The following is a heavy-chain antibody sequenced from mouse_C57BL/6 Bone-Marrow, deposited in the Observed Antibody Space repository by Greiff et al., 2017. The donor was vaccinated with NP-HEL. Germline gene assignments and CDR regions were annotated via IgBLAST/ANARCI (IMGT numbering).Heavy chain of an antibody. CDR3: ARLVTTVVAHWYFDV. V-gene: IGHV1-72*01. D-gene: IGHD1-1*01. CDR2: IDPNSGGT. CDR1: GYTFTSYW. J-gene: IGHJ1*03. Sequence: VQLQQPGAELVKPGASVKLSCKASGYTFTSYWMHWVKQRPGRGLEWIGRIDPNSGGTKYNEKFKSKATLTVDKPSSTAYMQLSSLTSEDSAVYYCARLVTTVVAHWYFDVWGTGTTVTVSS.